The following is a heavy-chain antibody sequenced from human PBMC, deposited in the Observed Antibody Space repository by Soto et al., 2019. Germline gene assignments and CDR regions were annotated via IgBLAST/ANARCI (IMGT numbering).Heavy chain of an antibody. CDR3: ARDLRTLYGMDV. Sequence: EVQLVESGGGLIQPGGSLRLSCAASGFNVSSNYMSWVRQAPGKGMEWVSVIYSGDTTYYADSVKSRFTISRDHSKNTLSLPMTSLRAEDTAVYYCARDLRTLYGMDVWGQGTTVTVSS. V-gene: IGHV3-53*01. J-gene: IGHJ6*02. CDR2: IYSGDTT. CDR1: GFNVSSNY.